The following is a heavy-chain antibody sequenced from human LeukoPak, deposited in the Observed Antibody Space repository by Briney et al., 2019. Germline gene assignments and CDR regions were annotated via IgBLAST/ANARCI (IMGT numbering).Heavy chain of an antibody. Sequence: GGSLRLSCAASGFTFSSYWMSWVRQAPGKGLEWVANIKQDGNEKYYVDSVKGRFTISRDNAKNSLYLQMNSLRAEDTAVYYCARSKQEDYDFWRWPVYYYYYGMDVWGQGTTVTVSS. CDR3: ARSKQEDYDFWRWPVYYYYYGMDV. J-gene: IGHJ6*02. V-gene: IGHV3-7*01. CDR1: GFTFSSYW. CDR2: IKQDGNEK. D-gene: IGHD3-3*01.